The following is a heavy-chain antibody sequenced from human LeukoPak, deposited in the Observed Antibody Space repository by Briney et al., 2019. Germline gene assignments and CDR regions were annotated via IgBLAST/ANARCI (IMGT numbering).Heavy chain of an antibody. CDR3: ATLAYYYGSGGDYFDY. V-gene: IGHV3-30*03. J-gene: IGHJ4*02. CDR1: GFTFSSYG. Sequence: GRSLRLSCAASGFTFSSYGMHWVRQTPGKGLEWVAVISYDGSNKYYADSVKGRFTISRDNSKNTLYLQMNSLRAEDTAVYYCATLAYYYGSGGDYFDYWGQGTLVTVSS. CDR2: ISYDGSNK. D-gene: IGHD3-10*01.